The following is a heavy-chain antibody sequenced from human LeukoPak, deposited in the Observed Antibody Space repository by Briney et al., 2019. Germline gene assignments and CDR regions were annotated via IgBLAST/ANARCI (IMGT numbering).Heavy chain of an antibody. CDR3: AKESTVLDENILDY. CDR2: ISWDGGST. J-gene: IGHJ4*02. Sequence: GGSLRLSCAASGFTFDDYAMHWVRQAPGKGLEWVSLISWDGGSTYYADSVKGRFTISRDNSKNSLYLQMNSLRAEDTALYYCAKESTVLDENILDYWGQGTLVTVSS. CDR1: GFTFDDYA. D-gene: IGHD2-8*02. V-gene: IGHV3-43D*03.